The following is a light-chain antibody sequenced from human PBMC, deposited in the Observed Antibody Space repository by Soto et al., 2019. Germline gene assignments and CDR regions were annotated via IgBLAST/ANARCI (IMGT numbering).Light chain of an antibody. CDR3: QQSYSTPLT. V-gene: IGKV1-39*01. CDR1: QSISSY. J-gene: IGKJ3*01. CDR2: AAS. Sequence: DIQMTQSPSSLSASVGDRVTITCRASQSISSYLNWYQQKPGKAPKLLIYAASSLQSGVPSRFSGSGSGKDFPLTISSLQPEDFATYYCQQSYSTPLTFGPGTKVDIK.